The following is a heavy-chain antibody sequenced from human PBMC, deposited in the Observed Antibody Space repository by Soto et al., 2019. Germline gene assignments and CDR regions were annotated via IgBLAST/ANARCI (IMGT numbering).Heavy chain of an antibody. J-gene: IGHJ4*02. CDR3: ARDILSNGYNHFDS. Sequence: QVQLVESGGGVVQPGSSLRLSCAAPGVGFRAYGMHWVRQAPGKGLQWVAHIWYDGSKTLYTDSVEGRFTISRDDSKTTMYLQMNSLRVEDTAVYYCARDILSNGYNHFDSWGQGSLVTVSS. D-gene: IGHD5-12*01. CDR1: GVGFRAYG. CDR2: IWYDGSKT. V-gene: IGHV3-33*01.